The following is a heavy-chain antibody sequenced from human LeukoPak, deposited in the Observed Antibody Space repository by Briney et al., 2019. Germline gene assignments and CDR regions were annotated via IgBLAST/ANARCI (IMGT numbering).Heavy chain of an antibody. Sequence: GGSLRLSCAASGFTFSDYWMSWVRQAPGKGLEWVANIKQDGSAKFYVDSVKGRFTISKDNAKNSLYLQMNSLRAEDTAVYYCAKFPLDWSVSPKYFDYWGQGTLVTVSS. V-gene: IGHV3-7*01. D-gene: IGHD3-3*01. CDR1: GFTFSDYW. J-gene: IGHJ4*02. CDR3: AKFPLDWSVSPKYFDY. CDR2: IKQDGSAK.